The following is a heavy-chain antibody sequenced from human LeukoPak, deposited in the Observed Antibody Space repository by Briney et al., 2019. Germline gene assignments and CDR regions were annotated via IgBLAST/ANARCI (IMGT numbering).Heavy chain of an antibody. CDR3: ASHPGIAAAGTFDY. D-gene: IGHD6-13*01. Sequence: GASVKVSCKASGYTFTSYGISWVRQAPGQGLEWMGWISAYNGNTNYAQKFQGRVTMTTDTSTNTAYMDLRSLRSDDTAVYYCASHPGIAAAGTFDYWGQGTLVTVSS. J-gene: IGHJ4*02. CDR2: ISAYNGNT. CDR1: GYTFTSYG. V-gene: IGHV1-18*01.